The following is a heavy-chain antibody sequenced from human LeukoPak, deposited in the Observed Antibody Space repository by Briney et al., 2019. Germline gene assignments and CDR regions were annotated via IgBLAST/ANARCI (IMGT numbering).Heavy chain of an antibody. D-gene: IGHD2-21*02. CDR1: GYTFTGYY. V-gene: IGHV1-2*06. Sequence: ASVKVSCKASGYTFTGYYMHWVRQAPGQGLEWMGRINPNSGGTNYAQKFQGRVTMTRDTSIRTASIELSRLRSDDTAVYHCASSPRYCGGDCYSFDYWGQGTLVTVSS. J-gene: IGHJ4*02. CDR3: ASSPRYCGGDCYSFDY. CDR2: INPNSGGT.